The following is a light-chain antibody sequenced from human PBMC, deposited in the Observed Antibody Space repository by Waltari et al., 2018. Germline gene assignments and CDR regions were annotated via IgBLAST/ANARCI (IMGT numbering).Light chain of an antibody. Sequence: QSALTQPPSVSGSPGQSVTISCTATRSDVGGWHRVSWYQQPPGTAPKLMLFDVSNRPAGVPDRFSGSKAGNTASLTISGLQAEDEADYYCSSYTDNTVLFGGGTKLTVL. CDR1: RSDVGGWHR. CDR2: DVS. V-gene: IGLV2-18*02. J-gene: IGLJ3*02. CDR3: SSYTDNTVL.